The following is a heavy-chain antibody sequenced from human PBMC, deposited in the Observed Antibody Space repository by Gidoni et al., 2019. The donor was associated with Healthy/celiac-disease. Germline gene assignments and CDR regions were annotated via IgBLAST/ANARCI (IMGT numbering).Heavy chain of an antibody. V-gene: IGHV1-46*01. CDR1: GYTFTSYY. CDR3: ARDPDQGGLWFGELLKIGWFDP. J-gene: IGHJ5*02. D-gene: IGHD3-10*01. CDR2: INPSGGST. Sequence: QVQLVQSGAEVKKPGASVKVSCKASGYTFTSYYMPWVRQAPGQGLEWMGIINPSGGSTSYAQKFQGRVTMTRDTSTSTVYMELSSLRSEDTAVYYCARDPDQGGLWFGELLKIGWFDPWGQGTLVTVSS.